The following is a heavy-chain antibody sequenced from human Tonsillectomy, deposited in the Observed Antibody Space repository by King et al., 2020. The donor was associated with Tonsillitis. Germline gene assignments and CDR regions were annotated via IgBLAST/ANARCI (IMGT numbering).Heavy chain of an antibody. Sequence: QLQESGPGLVKPSQTLFLTCTVSGGSISSGDYYWSWIRQPPGKGLEWIGYIYYSGNTYYNPSLKSRVTISVDTSKNQFSLKLSSVTAADTAVYYCARDSSGYFLFDYWGQGTLVTVSS. V-gene: IGHV4-30-4*01. J-gene: IGHJ4*02. CDR3: ARDSSGYFLFDY. CDR1: GGSISSGDYY. D-gene: IGHD3-22*01. CDR2: IYYSGNT.